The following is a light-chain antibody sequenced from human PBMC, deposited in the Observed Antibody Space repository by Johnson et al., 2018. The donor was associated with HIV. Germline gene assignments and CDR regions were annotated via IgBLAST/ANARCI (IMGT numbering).Light chain of an antibody. CDR1: SSNIGNNY. V-gene: IGLV1-51*01. CDR3: ETWDSSLRGV. J-gene: IGLJ1*01. CDR2: DND. Sequence: QSVLTQPPSVSAAPGQKVTISCSGSSSNIGNNYVSWYQQVPGTAPKLLIYDNDKRPSGIPDRFSGSKSGTSATLGITGLQTGDEADYYCETWDSSLRGVFGTGTNVTVL.